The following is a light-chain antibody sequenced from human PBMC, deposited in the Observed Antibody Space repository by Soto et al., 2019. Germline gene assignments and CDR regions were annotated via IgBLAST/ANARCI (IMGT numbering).Light chain of an antibody. CDR1: QNINSW. CDR2: EAS. CDR3: QQYYSYPWT. Sequence: DILMPRAPSTLAASVGDRVTITCRASQNINSWLACYQQKPGKAPKLLIYEASTLERGVPSRFGGSGSRTEFTLTISSLQPDDFGTYFCQQYYSYPWTSGQGTKVDIK. V-gene: IGKV1-5*03. J-gene: IGKJ1*01.